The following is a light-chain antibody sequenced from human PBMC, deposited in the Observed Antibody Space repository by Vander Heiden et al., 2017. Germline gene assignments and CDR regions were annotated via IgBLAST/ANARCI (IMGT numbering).Light chain of an antibody. J-gene: IGLJ3*02. Sequence: QSVLTQPPSASGTPGQRSTISCSGSSSNLGSNTVSGYHPLPGPAPKLLIYSNNQRHSGVPDRVSGSKSGTSASLASSGLQSEDEADYYCASWDDSLNGWVFGGGTKLTVL. CDR1: SSNLGSNT. CDR3: ASWDDSLNGWV. CDR2: SNN. V-gene: IGLV1-44*01.